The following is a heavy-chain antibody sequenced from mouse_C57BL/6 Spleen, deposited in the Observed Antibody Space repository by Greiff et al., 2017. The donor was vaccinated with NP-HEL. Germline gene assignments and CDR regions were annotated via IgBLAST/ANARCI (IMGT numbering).Heavy chain of an antibody. CDR2: IDPSDSYT. CDR3: ALYYDYSFDY. V-gene: IGHV1-59*01. CDR1: GYTFTSYW. D-gene: IGHD2-4*01. Sequence: QVQLQQPGAELVRPGTSVKLSCKASGYTFTSYWMHWVKQRPGQGLEWIGVIDPSDSYTNYNQKFKGKATLTVDTSSSTAYMQLSSLTSEDSAVYYCALYYDYSFDYWGQGTTLTVSS. J-gene: IGHJ2*01.